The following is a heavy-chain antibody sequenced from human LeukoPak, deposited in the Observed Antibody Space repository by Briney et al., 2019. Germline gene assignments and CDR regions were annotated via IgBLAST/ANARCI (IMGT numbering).Heavy chain of an antibody. D-gene: IGHD2/OR15-2a*01. Sequence: GSLRLSCAASGFTFSTYTMNWVRQPPGKALEWIGYVSYSGSTKYSPSLKSRVTMSVDTSKNQFSLNLRSVTAADTAVYYCARHRQYDADAFDVWGQGTVVPVSS. CDR2: VSYSGST. V-gene: IGHV4-59*08. J-gene: IGHJ3*01. CDR1: GFTFSTYT. CDR3: ARHRQYDADAFDV.